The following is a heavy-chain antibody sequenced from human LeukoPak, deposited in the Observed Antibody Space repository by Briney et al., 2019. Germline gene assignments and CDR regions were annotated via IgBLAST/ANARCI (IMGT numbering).Heavy chain of an antibody. CDR3: ARDVIAAAVGFDY. J-gene: IGHJ4*02. D-gene: IGHD6-13*01. CDR2: IYYSGST. CDR1: GGSIGSSSYY. Sequence: SETLSLTCTVSGGSIGSSSYYWGWIRQPPGKGLEWIGSIYYSGSTYYNPSLKSRVTISVDTSKNQFSLKLSSVTAADTAVYYCARDVIAAAVGFDYWGQGTLVTVSS. V-gene: IGHV4-39*07.